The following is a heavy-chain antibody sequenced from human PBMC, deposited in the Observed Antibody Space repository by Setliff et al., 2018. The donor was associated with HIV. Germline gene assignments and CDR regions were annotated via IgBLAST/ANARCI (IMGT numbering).Heavy chain of an antibody. CDR2: IIPILGIA. CDR3: ARAGHYGDYVN. D-gene: IGHD4-17*01. CDR1: GYTFTSYY. J-gene: IGHJ4*02. Sequence: SVKVSCKASGYTFTSYYMHWVRQAPGQGLEWMGGIIPILGIANYAQKFQGRVTITADESTSTAYMELSSLRSEDTAVYYCARAGHYGDYVNWGQGTLVTVSS. V-gene: IGHV1-69*10.